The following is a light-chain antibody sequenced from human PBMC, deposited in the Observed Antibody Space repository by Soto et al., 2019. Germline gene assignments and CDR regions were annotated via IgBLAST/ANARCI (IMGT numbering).Light chain of an antibody. CDR3: QQLNDYPIT. Sequence: IQLTQSPSSLSASVGDRVTITCRASQGIRSYLAWYQQEPGKAPKLLIYAASILASGVPPRFSGSGSGTDFTLTITSLQAEDFATYYCQQLNDYPITFGQGTRLEIK. CDR1: QGIRSY. CDR2: AAS. J-gene: IGKJ5*01. V-gene: IGKV1-9*01.